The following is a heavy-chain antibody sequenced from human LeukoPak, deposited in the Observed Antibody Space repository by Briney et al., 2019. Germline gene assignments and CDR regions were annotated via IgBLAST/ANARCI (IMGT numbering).Heavy chain of an antibody. D-gene: IGHD3-9*01. CDR2: ITGSGTNT. CDR3: VIWGDYDVLTGYYVPDY. Sequence: GASLRLSCVASGFTFSNYAMSWVRQAPGKGLECVSAITGSGTNTYYADSLKGRFTISRDNSKNTVFLQMNSLRHEDTAIYYCVIWGDYDVLTGYYVPDYWGQGTLVTVSS. CDR1: GFTFSNYA. J-gene: IGHJ4*02. V-gene: IGHV3-23*01.